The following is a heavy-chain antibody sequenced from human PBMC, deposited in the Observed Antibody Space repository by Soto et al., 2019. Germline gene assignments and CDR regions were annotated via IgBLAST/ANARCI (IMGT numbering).Heavy chain of an antibody. Sequence: EVQLVESGGVVVQPGGSLRLSCAASGFTFDDYTMHWVRQAPGKGLEWVSLISWDGGSTYYADSVKGRFTISRDNSKNSLYLQMHSLRTEDTALYYCAKDKAGDGYNPYFDYWGQGTLVTVSS. D-gene: IGHD5-12*01. V-gene: IGHV3-43*01. CDR1: GFTFDDYT. CDR2: ISWDGGST. J-gene: IGHJ4*02. CDR3: AKDKAGDGYNPYFDY.